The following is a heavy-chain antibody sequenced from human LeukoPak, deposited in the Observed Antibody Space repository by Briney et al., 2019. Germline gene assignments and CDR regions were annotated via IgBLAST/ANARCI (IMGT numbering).Heavy chain of an antibody. D-gene: IGHD5-12*01. J-gene: IGHJ4*02. CDR3: ASDSGYDPIDY. Sequence: GGSLRLSCAPSGFIFTTYPMHWVRQAPGKGLEWVSAISGSGGSTYYADSVKGRFTISRDNSKNTLYLQMNSLRAEDTAVYYRASDSGYDPIDYWGQGTLVTVSS. V-gene: IGHV3-23*01. CDR2: ISGSGGST. CDR1: GFIFTTYP.